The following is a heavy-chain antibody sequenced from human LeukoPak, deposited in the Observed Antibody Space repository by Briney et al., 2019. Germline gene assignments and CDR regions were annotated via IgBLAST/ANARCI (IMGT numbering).Heavy chain of an antibody. J-gene: IGHJ4*02. V-gene: IGHV1-69*06. D-gene: IGHD3-9*01. CDR2: IIPIFGTA. CDR1: GGTFSSYA. CDR3: ASSGTPHYDILTGYYFDY. Sequence: SVKVSCKASGGTFSSYAISWVRQAPGQGLEWMGGIIPIFGTANYAQKFQGRVTITADKSTSTAYMELSSLRSEDTAVYYCASSGTPHYDILTGYYFDYWGQGTLVTASS.